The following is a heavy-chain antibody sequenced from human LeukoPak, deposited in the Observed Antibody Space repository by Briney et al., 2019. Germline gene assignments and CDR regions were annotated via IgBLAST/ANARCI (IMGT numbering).Heavy chain of an antibody. CDR2: ISSSGSTI. Sequence: GGSLRLSCAASGFTFSSYEMNWVRQAPGKGLEWVSYISSSGSTIYYADSVKGRFTISRDNAKNSLYLQMNSLRAEDTAVYYCARDPFRTGDPYYMDVWGKGTTVTISS. CDR3: ARDPFRTGDPYYMDV. V-gene: IGHV3-48*03. J-gene: IGHJ6*03. D-gene: IGHD7-27*01. CDR1: GFTFSSYE.